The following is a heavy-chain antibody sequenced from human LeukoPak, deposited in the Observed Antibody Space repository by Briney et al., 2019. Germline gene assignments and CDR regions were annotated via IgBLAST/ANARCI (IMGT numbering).Heavy chain of an antibody. CDR3: ARRAPPYYGGNVDY. V-gene: IGHV5-51*01. J-gene: IGHJ4*02. D-gene: IGHD4-23*01. CDR1: GYNFNTFW. Sequence: GESLKISCRGSGYNFNTFWIGWVRQMPGKGLEWMGIIYPGDSDTRYSPSFQGQVTISADKSISTAYLQWSSLKASDTAMYYCARRAPPYYGGNVDYWGQGALVTVSS. CDR2: IYPGDSDT.